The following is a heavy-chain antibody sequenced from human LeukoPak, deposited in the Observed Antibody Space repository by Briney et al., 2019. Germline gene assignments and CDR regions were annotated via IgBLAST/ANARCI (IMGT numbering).Heavy chain of an antibody. D-gene: IGHD2-15*01. CDR2: IIPIFGTA. J-gene: IGHJ6*03. CDR3: ASGVEVVVAAIDYYYYMDV. CDR1: GGTFSSYA. Sequence: SVKVSCKASGGTFSSYAISWVRQAPGQGLEWMGGIIPIFGTANYAQKFQGRVTITADKSTSTAYMELSSLRSEDTAVYYCASGVEVVVAAIDYYYYMDVWGKGTTVTVSS. V-gene: IGHV1-69*06.